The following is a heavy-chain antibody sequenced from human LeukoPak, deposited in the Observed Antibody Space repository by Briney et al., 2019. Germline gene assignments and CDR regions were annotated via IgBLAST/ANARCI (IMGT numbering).Heavy chain of an antibody. CDR1: GYTFTSYD. Sequence: ASVKVSCKASGYTFTSYDINWVRQATGQGLEWMGWMNPNSGNTGYAQKFQGRVTMTRNTSISTAYMELSSLRSEDTAVYYCARGLIAAASFDYWGQGTLVTVSS. CDR3: ARGLIAAASFDY. D-gene: IGHD6-13*01. J-gene: IGHJ4*02. V-gene: IGHV1-8*01. CDR2: MNPNSGNT.